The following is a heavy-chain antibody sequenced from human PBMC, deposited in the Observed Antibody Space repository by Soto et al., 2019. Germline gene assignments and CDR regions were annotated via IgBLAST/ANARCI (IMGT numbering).Heavy chain of an antibody. V-gene: IGHV4-34*01. CDR3: ARAPYYYDSSGYYPLGFDY. CDR1: GGSFSGYY. D-gene: IGHD3-22*01. CDR2: INHSGST. Sequence: SETLSLTCAVYGGSFSGYYWSWIRQPPGKGLEWIGEINHSGSTNYNPSLKSRITISVDTSKNQFSLKLSSVTAADTAVYYCARAPYYYDSSGYYPLGFDYWGQGTLVTVSS. J-gene: IGHJ4*02.